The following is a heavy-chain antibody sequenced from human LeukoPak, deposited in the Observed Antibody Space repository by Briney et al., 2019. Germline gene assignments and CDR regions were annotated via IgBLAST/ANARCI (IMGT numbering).Heavy chain of an antibody. D-gene: IGHD3-3*01. Sequence: GRSLRLSCAASGFTFSSYGMHWVRQAPGKGLEWVAVIWYDGSNKYYADSVKGRFTISRDNSKNTLYLQMNSLRAEDTAVYYCASRTPYDFWSGYYHPFDYWGQGTLVTVSS. CDR2: IWYDGSNK. V-gene: IGHV3-33*08. J-gene: IGHJ4*02. CDR1: GFTFSSYG. CDR3: ASRTPYDFWSGYYHPFDY.